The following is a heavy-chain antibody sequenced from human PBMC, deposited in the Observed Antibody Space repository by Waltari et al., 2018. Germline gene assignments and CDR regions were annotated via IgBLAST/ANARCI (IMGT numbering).Heavy chain of an antibody. Sequence: QVQLQESGPGLVKPSQTLSLTCTFSGGSISSGGYSWSWIRPHPGKGLEWIGYLYYSGSTYYSPSLKSRVTRSVDTSKNQFALKLSSVTAADTAVYYCARVSGGNPNWFDPWGQGTLVTVSS. CDR1: GGSISSGGYS. CDR2: LYYSGST. V-gene: IGHV4-31*03. D-gene: IGHD2-15*01. J-gene: IGHJ5*02. CDR3: ARVSGGNPNWFDP.